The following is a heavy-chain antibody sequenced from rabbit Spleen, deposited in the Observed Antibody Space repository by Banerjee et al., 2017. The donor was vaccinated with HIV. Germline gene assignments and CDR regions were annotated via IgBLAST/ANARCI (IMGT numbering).Heavy chain of an antibody. D-gene: IGHD1-1*01. CDR1: GVSFSSNSY. V-gene: IGHV1S40*01. J-gene: IGHJ6*01. CDR2: IDAGSSGFT. CDR3: ARDTSSSFSSYGMDL. Sequence: QSLEESGGDLVKPGASLTLTCTASGVSFSSNSYMCWVRQAPGKGLEWIGCIDAGSSGFTYFATWAKGRFTCSKTSSTTVTLQMTRLTAADTATYFCARDTSSSFSSYGMDLWGQGTL.